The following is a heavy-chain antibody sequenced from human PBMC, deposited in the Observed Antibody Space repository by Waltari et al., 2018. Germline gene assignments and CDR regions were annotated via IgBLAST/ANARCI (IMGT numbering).Heavy chain of an antibody. J-gene: IGHJ4*02. CDR1: GYTFTGYY. CDR2: INPNSGGT. CDR3: ARDHFEMATIHDFGY. Sequence: QVQLVQSGAEVKKPGASVKVSCKASGYTFTGYYMHWVRQAPGQGLEWMGWINPNSGGTNYAQKFQGRVTMTRDTSISTAYMELSRLRSDDTAVYYCARDHFEMATIHDFGYWGQGTLVTVSS. D-gene: IGHD5-12*01. V-gene: IGHV1-2*02.